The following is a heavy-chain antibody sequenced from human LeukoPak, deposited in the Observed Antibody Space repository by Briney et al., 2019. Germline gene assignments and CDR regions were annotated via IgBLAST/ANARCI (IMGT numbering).Heavy chain of an antibody. CDR1: GDSISSRNYY. Sequence: SETLSLTCTVSGDSISSRNYYWGWIRQPPGKGLEWIGSIYYSGSTYNNAALKSRVTISVDTTKNQFSLNLRSVTAADTAVYFCARHSPPNSADFYQHYGMDVWGQGTTVTVSS. CDR2: IYYSGST. CDR3: ARHSPPNSADFYQHYGMDV. D-gene: IGHD2-2*01. V-gene: IGHV4-39*01. J-gene: IGHJ6*02.